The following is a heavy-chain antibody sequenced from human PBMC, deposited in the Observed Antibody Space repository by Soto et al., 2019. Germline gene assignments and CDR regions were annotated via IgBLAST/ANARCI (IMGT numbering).Heavy chain of an antibody. CDR3: VNGGYSGAGVYYFDF. CDR2: INGDGSTI. J-gene: IGHJ4*02. D-gene: IGHD5-12*01. V-gene: IGHV3-74*01. CDR1: GFTFSNSW. Sequence: EVQLVESGGGLVQPGGSLRLSCAASGFTFSNSWIHWVRQAPGKGLVWVSRINGDGSTINYADSVKGRFTISRDNAKNTLYLQLNSLRVEDTAVYYCVNGGYSGAGVYYFDFWGQGTLSPSPQ.